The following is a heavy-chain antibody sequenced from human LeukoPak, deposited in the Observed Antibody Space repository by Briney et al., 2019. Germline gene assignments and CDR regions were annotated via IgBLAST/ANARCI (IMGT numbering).Heavy chain of an antibody. CDR3: ATRGYGITWHSQN. J-gene: IGHJ4*02. CDR2: IYYSGNT. Sequence: PSQTLSLTCTVSGGSISSGGYYWSWIRQHPGKGLEWIGYIYYSGNTYYNPSLKSRVTISVDTSKNQFSLKPSSVTDADTAVYYCATRGYGITWHSQNWGQGTLVTVSS. D-gene: IGHD2-15*01. V-gene: IGHV4-31*03. CDR1: GGSISSGGYY.